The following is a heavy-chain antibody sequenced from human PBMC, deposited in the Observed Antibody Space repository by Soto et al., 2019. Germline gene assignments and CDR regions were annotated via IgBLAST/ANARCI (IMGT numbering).Heavy chain of an antibody. CDR3: ARGSSSTYYYRSGSFDY. Sequence: QVQLQESGPGLVKPSQTLSLTCTVSGVSISSGGYYWSCSRQHPGKGMRWIGYIYYSGSTHYNPSLKSRVTISVDTSKNKFSLKLSSVTAADTAVYYCARGSSSTYYYRSGSFDYWGQGTLVTVSS. D-gene: IGHD3-10*01. V-gene: IGHV4-31*03. CDR1: GVSISSGGYY. J-gene: IGHJ4*02. CDR2: IYYSGST.